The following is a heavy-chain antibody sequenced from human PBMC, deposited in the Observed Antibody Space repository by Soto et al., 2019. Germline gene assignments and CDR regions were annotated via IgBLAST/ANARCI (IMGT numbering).Heavy chain of an antibody. Sequence: EVQLLESGGGLVQPGGSLRLSCAASIFSFDIYAMSWVRQAPGKGLECVSATTGSGGTAYYAGSVKGRFTISRDNSKNTLYLQMNSLRAEDTAVYYCAKHSGYDHYYGMDVWGQGTTVTVSS. CDR2: TTGSGGTA. CDR1: IFSFDIYA. CDR3: AKHSGYDHYYGMDV. J-gene: IGHJ6*02. D-gene: IGHD5-12*01. V-gene: IGHV3-23*01.